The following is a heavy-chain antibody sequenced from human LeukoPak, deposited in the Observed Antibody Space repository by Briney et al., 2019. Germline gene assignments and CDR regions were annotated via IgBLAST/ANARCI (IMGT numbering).Heavy chain of an antibody. D-gene: IGHD4-17*01. V-gene: IGHV3-48*02. CDR2: ISSSSSTI. J-gene: IGHJ1*01. CDR3: ARENSYDYGDYILAEYFQH. Sequence: GGSLRLSCAASGFTFSSYSMNWVRQAPGKGLEWVSYISSSSSTIYYADSVKGRFTNSRDNAKNSLYLQMNSLRDEDTAVYYCARENSYDYGDYILAEYFQHWGQGTLVTVSS. CDR1: GFTFSSYS.